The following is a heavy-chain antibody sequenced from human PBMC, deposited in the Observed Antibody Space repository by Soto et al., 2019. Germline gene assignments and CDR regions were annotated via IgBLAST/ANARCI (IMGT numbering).Heavy chain of an antibody. Sequence: SEALSLTCAVYGWSLSCYYLSGIRPPPVKGLEWIGEINHSGSTNYNPSLKSRVTISVDTSKNQFSLKLSSVTAADTAVYYCARRRAVTGLFVKARHWDYWGQGTLVTVSS. CDR1: GWSLSCYY. CDR3: ARRRAVTGLFVKARHWDY. D-gene: IGHD1-20*01. CDR2: INHSGST. J-gene: IGHJ4*01. V-gene: IGHV4-34*01.